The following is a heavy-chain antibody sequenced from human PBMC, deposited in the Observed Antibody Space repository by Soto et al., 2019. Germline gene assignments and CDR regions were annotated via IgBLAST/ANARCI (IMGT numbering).Heavy chain of an antibody. V-gene: IGHV1-18*01. J-gene: IGHJ4*02. D-gene: IGHD3-22*01. Sequence: QVRLEQSGPEVKKTGASVKVSCKASGYTFTSYGISWVRQAPGLGLEWMGWINIYSGDANYAQSFQDRVTMTRDTSTNTVYMEMRTLRSDDTAVYYCARALYYYDNSGLAYWGQGTLVTVSS. CDR1: GYTFTSYG. CDR2: INIYSGDA. CDR3: ARALYYYDNSGLAY.